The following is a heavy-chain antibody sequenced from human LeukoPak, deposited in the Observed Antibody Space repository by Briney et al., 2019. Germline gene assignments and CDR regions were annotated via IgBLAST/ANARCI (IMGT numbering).Heavy chain of an antibody. V-gene: IGHV3-73*01. D-gene: IGHD3-22*01. CDR2: IRSKANSYAT. CDR1: GFTFSGSA. J-gene: IGHJ5*02. Sequence: GGSLRLSCAVSGFTFSGSAMHWVRQASGKGLEWVGRIRSKANSYATAYAASVKGRFTISRDDSKNTAYLQMNSLKTEDTAVYCCTSLNYYDSSGYVPWGQGTLVTVSS. CDR3: TSLNYYDSSGYVP.